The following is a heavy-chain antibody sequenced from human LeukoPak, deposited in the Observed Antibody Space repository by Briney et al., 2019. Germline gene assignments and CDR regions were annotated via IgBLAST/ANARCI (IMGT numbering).Heavy chain of an antibody. V-gene: IGHV4-34*01. J-gene: IGHJ3*02. Sequence: SETLSLTCAVYGGSFSGYYWSWIRQPSWKGLEWIGEINHSGSTNYNPSLKSRVTISVDTSKNQFSLKLSSVTAADTAVYYCASGEGTYYDILTGTAQAFDIWGQGTMVTVSS. CDR3: ASGEGTYYDILTGTAQAFDI. D-gene: IGHD3-9*01. CDR1: GGSFSGYY. CDR2: INHSGST.